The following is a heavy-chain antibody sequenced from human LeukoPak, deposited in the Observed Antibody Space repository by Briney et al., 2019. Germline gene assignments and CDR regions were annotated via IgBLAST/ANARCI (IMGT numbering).Heavy chain of an antibody. CDR3: ARAVLGYCSSTSCYAFDY. Sequence: SQTLSLTCAISGDSVSSNSAAWNWIRQSPSRGLEWLGRTYYRSKWYNDYAVSVKSRITINPDTSKNRFSLQLNSVTPEDTAVYYCARAVLGYCSSTSCYAFDYWGQGTLVTVSS. CDR1: GDSVSSNSAA. D-gene: IGHD2-2*01. V-gene: IGHV6-1*01. J-gene: IGHJ4*02. CDR2: TYYRSKWYN.